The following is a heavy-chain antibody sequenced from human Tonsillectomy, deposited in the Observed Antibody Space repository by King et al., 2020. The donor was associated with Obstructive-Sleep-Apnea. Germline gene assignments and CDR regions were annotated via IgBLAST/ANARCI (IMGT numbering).Heavy chain of an antibody. Sequence: VQLVESGGGLVQPGGSLRLSCAASGFTFSNYSMNWVRQAPGKGLEWVSYISRSSGTIYCADSVKGRFTISRDNAENSLYLQMNSLRAEDTAVYYCARGTLGYWGQGTLVTVSS. CDR2: ISRSSGTI. D-gene: IGHD1-1*01. V-gene: IGHV3-48*04. CDR3: ARGTLGY. CDR1: GFTFSNYS. J-gene: IGHJ4*02.